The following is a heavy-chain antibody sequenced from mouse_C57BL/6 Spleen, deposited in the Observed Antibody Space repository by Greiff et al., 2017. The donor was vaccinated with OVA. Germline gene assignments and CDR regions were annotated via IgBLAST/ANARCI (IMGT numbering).Heavy chain of an antibody. CDR3: ARRAVDY. V-gene: IGHV1-50*01. J-gene: IGHJ2*01. CDR2: IDPSDSYT. Sequence: QVQLKQPGAELVKPGASVKLSCKASGYTFTSYWMQWVKQRPGQGLEWIGEIDPSDSYTNYNQKFKGKATLTVDTSSSTAYMQLSSLTSEDSAVYYCARRAVDYWGQGTTLTVSS. CDR1: GYTFTSYW.